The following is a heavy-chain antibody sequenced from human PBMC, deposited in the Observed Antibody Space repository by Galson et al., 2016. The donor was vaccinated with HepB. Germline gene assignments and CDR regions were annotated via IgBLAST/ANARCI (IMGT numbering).Heavy chain of an antibody. Sequence: SETLSLTCSDGSISSSDLSWGWIRQPPGKGLEWIGTVYRGRTYYNPSLEGRVTIFVDMSTDLLSLKVTSLTAADTAVYYCARAGLLTKASFDYWGQGARVTVSS. D-gene: IGHD1-14*01. V-gene: IGHV4-39*01. CDR3: ARAGLLTKASFDY. CDR2: VYRGRT. CDR1: DGSISSSDLS. J-gene: IGHJ4*02.